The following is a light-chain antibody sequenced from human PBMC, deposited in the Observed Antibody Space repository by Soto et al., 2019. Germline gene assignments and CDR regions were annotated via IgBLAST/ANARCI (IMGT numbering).Light chain of an antibody. Sequence: EIVMTQSPATLSVSPGVRATLSCSASQSVSNNLAWYQQKPGQAPRLLIYDASTRATGIPARFSGSGSGMEFTLTISSLQSEDFAVYYCQQYNNWPLYSFGQGTRLEIK. J-gene: IGKJ2*03. CDR2: DAS. CDR1: QSVSNN. CDR3: QQYNNWPLYS. V-gene: IGKV3-15*01.